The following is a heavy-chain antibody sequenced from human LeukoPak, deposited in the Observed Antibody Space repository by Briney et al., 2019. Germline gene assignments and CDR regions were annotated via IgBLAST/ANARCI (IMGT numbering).Heavy chain of an antibody. CDR3: ARSILPRWYFDY. J-gene: IGHJ4*02. Sequence: SETLSLTCAVYGGSFSGYYWSWIRQPPGKGLEWIGETNHSGSTNYNPSLKSRVTISVDTSKNQFSLKLSSVTAADTAVYYCARSILPRWYFDYWGQGTLVTVSS. CDR1: GGSFSGYY. CDR2: TNHSGST. D-gene: IGHD6-6*01. V-gene: IGHV4-34*01.